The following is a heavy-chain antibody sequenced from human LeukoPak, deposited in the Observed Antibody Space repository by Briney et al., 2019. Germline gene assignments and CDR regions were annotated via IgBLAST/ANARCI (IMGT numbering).Heavy chain of an antibody. J-gene: IGHJ4*02. CDR1: GFTFSSYG. Sequence: QPGGSLRLSCAASGFTFSSYGMHWVRQAPGKGLEWVAVISYDGSNKYYADSVKGRFTISRDNSKNTLYLQMNSLRAEDTAVYYCAKDLSPITMVRGVISPFGYWGQGTLVTVSS. V-gene: IGHV3-30*18. CDR2: ISYDGSNK. D-gene: IGHD3-10*01. CDR3: AKDLSPITMVRGVISPFGY.